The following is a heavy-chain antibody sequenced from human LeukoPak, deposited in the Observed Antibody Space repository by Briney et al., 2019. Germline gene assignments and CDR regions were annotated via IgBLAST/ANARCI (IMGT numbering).Heavy chain of an antibody. Sequence: GGSLRLSCAASGFTFSSYEMNWVRQAPGKGLEWASYISSSGSTIYYADSVKGRFTISRDNAKNSLYLQMNSLRAEDTAVYYCARYPGYSYFFDYWGQGTLVTVSS. CDR1: GFTFSSYE. V-gene: IGHV3-48*03. J-gene: IGHJ4*02. D-gene: IGHD5-18*01. CDR2: ISSSGSTI. CDR3: ARYPGYSYFFDY.